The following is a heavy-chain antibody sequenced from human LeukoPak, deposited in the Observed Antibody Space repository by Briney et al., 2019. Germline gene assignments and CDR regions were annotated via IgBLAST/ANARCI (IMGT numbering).Heavy chain of an antibody. Sequence: SVKVSCKASGFTFTSSAVQWVRQARGQRLEWIGWIVVGSGNTNYAQKFQGRVTMTRDTSTSTVYMELSSLRSEDTAVYYCARGRSGWYQRDYWGQGTLVTVSS. V-gene: IGHV1-58*01. CDR1: GFTFTSSA. CDR2: IVVGSGNT. D-gene: IGHD6-19*01. J-gene: IGHJ4*02. CDR3: ARGRSGWYQRDY.